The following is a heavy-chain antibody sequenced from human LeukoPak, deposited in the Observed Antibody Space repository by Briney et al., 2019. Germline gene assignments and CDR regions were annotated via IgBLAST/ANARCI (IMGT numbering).Heavy chain of an antibody. J-gene: IGHJ3*02. CDR1: GGSISGYY. Sequence: PSETLSLTCTVSGGSISGYYWSWIRQPPGKGLEWIGYIYNGDADYNPSLKSRVTISVDTSRNQFSLKLSSVTPADTAVYYCARYRAFDIWGQGTMVTVSS. CDR3: ARYRAFDI. V-gene: IGHV4-59*01. CDR2: IYNGDA.